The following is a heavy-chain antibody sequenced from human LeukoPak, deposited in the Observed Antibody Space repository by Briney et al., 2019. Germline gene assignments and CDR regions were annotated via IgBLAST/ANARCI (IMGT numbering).Heavy chain of an antibody. CDR2: INHNGNVN. D-gene: IGHD2/OR15-2a*01. CDR3: ARDTPPFNYGMDV. J-gene: IGHJ6*02. V-gene: IGHV3-7*01. CDR1: GFTFSSYW. Sequence: GGSLRLSCAASGFTFSSYWMNWARQAPGKGLEWVASINHNGNVNYYVDSVKGRFTISRDNAKISLYLQMNSLRAEDTAVYYCARDTPPFNYGMDVWGQGTTVTVSS.